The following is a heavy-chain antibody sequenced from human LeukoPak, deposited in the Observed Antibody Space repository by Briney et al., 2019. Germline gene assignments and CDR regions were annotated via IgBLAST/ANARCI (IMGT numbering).Heavy chain of an antibody. Sequence: SQTPSLTCTVSGGSISSGGYYWSWLRQHPGKGLEWIGYIYYSGSTYYNPSLKSRVTISVDTSKNQFSLKLSSVTAADTAVYYCARDWNDGGPTHNWFDPWGQGTLVTVSS. D-gene: IGHD1-1*01. CDR1: GGSISSGGYY. CDR2: IYYSGST. CDR3: ARDWNDGGPTHNWFDP. V-gene: IGHV4-31*03. J-gene: IGHJ5*02.